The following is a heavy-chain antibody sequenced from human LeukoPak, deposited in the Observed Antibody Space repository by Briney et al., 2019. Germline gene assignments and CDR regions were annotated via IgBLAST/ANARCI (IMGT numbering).Heavy chain of an antibody. J-gene: IGHJ4*02. CDR2: INPNSGGT. CDR1: GYTFTGYY. V-gene: IGHV1-2*06. Sequence: ASVKVSCKASGYTFTGYYMHWVRQAPGQGLEWMGRINPNSGGTNYAQKFQGRVTMTRNTSISTAYMELSSQRSEDTAVYYCAKGSFGPEDYWGQGTLVTVSS. CDR3: AKGSFGPEDY. D-gene: IGHD1-14*01.